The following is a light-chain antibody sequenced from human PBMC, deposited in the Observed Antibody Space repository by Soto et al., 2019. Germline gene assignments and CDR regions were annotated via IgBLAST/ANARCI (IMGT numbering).Light chain of an antibody. CDR3: QHMRT. Sequence: QSPSTLSASIGDRVTITCRASQNINNWIAWYQQKPGKAPKFLIYDASTLESGVPSRFSGSGFGTEFSLTISSLQPDDFGSYYCQHMRTFGQGTKVDIK. CDR2: DAS. CDR1: QNINNW. V-gene: IGKV1-5*01. J-gene: IGKJ1*01.